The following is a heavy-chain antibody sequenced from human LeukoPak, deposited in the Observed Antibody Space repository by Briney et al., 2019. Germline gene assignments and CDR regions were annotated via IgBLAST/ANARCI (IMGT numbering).Heavy chain of an antibody. Sequence: ASVKVSCKVSGYTLTELSMHWVRQAPGKGLEWMGGFDPEHGETVYAQKFQGRLTMTEDTSTHTAYMELRSLRSDDTAVYYCARLFGYSSGWYRPPYYFDFWGQGISVAVS. D-gene: IGHD6-19*01. CDR3: ARLFGYSSGWYRPPYYFDF. CDR1: GYTLTELS. CDR2: FDPEHGET. V-gene: IGHV1-24*01. J-gene: IGHJ4*02.